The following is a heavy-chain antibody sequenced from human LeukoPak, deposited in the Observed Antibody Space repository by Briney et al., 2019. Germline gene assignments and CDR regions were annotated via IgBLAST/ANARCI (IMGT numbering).Heavy chain of an antibody. J-gene: IGHJ5*02. CDR2: INPNSGGT. CDR1: GYTFTSYD. V-gene: IGHV1-2*04. Sequence: GASVKVSCKASGYTFTSYDINWVRQATGQGLEWMGWINPNSGGTNYAQKFQGWVTMTRDTSISTAYMELSRLRSDDTAVYYCARAHYGSGSYSPTNWFDPWGQGTLVTVSS. D-gene: IGHD3-10*01. CDR3: ARAHYGSGSYSPTNWFDP.